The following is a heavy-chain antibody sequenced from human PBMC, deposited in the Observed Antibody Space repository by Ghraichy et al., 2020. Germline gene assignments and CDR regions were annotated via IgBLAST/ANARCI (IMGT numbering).Heavy chain of an antibody. J-gene: IGHJ4*02. Sequence: GGSLRLSCAASGFTFSNAWMSWVRQAPGKGLEWVGRIKSKTDGGTTDYAAPVKGRFTISRDDSKNTLYLQMNSLKTEDTAVYYCTRVRSIAAAGTRFFDYWGQGTLVTVSS. V-gene: IGHV3-15*01. CDR2: IKSKTDGGTT. CDR1: GFTFSNAW. CDR3: TRVRSIAAAGTRFFDY. D-gene: IGHD6-13*01.